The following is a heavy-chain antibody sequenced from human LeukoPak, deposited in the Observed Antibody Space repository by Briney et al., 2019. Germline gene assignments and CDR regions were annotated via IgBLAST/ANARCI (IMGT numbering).Heavy chain of an antibody. CDR3: ANSEEVKTAQTYYYYGMDA. J-gene: IGHJ6*02. D-gene: IGHD5-18*01. CDR2: IRGSGSHT. V-gene: IGHV3-23*01. CDR1: GFTFSNYA. Sequence: GGSLRLSCAASGFTFSNYAMSWVRQTPGKGLEWVSSIRGSGSHTYYADSVKGRFTVSRDNSKNTLYLQMNNLRAEDTAVYYCANSEEVKTAQTYYYYGMDAWGQGTTVTVSS.